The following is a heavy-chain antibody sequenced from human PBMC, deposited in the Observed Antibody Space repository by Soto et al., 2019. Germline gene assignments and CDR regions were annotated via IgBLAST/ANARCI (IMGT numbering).Heavy chain of an antibody. CDR2: ISGSGGST. V-gene: IGHV3-23*01. Sequence: GGSLRLSCAASGFTFSSYAMSWVRQAPGKGLEWVSAISGSGGSTYYADSVKGRFTISRDNSKNTLYLQMNSLRAKDTAVYYCAKRERYYDSSGSVSVYWGQGTLVTVSS. J-gene: IGHJ4*02. CDR3: AKRERYYDSSGSVSVY. CDR1: GFTFSSYA. D-gene: IGHD3-22*01.